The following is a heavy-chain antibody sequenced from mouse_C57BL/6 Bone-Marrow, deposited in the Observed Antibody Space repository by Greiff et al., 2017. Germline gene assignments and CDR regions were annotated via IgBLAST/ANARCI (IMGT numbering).Heavy chain of an antibody. CDR1: GYTFTSYW. Sequence: QVQLKQPGAELVRPGSSVKLSCKASGYTFTSYWLHWVKQRPIQGLEWIGNIDPSDSETHYNQKFKDKATLTVDKSSSTAYMQLSSLTSEDSAVYYCARRNYATDYFDYWGQGTTLTVSS. CDR3: ARRNYATDYFDY. J-gene: IGHJ2*01. V-gene: IGHV1-52*01. CDR2: IDPSDSET. D-gene: IGHD2-4*01.